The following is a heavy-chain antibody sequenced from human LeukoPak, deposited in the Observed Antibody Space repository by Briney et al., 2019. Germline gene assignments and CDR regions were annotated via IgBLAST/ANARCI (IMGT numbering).Heavy chain of an antibody. CDR2: INPNSGGT. CDR3: ARSLAAAGTLYAFDI. D-gene: IGHD6-13*01. CDR1: GYTFTGYY. Sequence: ASVEVSCKASGYTFTGYYMHWVRQAPGQGLEWMGWINPNSGGTNYAQKFQGRVTMTRDTSISTAYMELSRLRSDDTAVYYCARSLAAAGTLYAFDIWGQGTMVTVSS. J-gene: IGHJ3*02. V-gene: IGHV1-2*02.